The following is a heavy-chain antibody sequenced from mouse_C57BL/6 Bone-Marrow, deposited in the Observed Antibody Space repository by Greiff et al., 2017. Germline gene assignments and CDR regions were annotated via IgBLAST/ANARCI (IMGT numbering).Heavy chain of an antibody. J-gene: IGHJ2*01. Sequence: EVQLQQSGPVLVKPGASVKMSCKASGYTFTDYYMNWVKQSHGKSLEWIGVINPYNGGTSYNQKFKGKATLTVDKSSSTAYMELNSLTSEDSAVYYCARSRGYDYAFYFDYWGQGTTLTVSS. CDR3: ARSRGYDYAFYFDY. V-gene: IGHV1-19*01. D-gene: IGHD2-4*01. CDR2: INPYNGGT. CDR1: GYTFTDYY.